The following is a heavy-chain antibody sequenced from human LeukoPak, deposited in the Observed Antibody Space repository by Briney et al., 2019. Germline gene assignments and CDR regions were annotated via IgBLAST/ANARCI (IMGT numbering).Heavy chain of an antibody. CDR3: AKDEIFGNSWTFDY. Sequence: GGSLRLPCAASGFTFSSYGMHWVRQAPGKGLEWVAFIRYDGTTKYYADSVKGRFTSSRDNSKNTLYLQMNSLKPEDTAVYYCAKDEIFGNSWTFDYWGQGTLVTVSS. CDR2: IRYDGTTK. J-gene: IGHJ4*02. D-gene: IGHD6-13*01. V-gene: IGHV3-30*02. CDR1: GFTFSSYG.